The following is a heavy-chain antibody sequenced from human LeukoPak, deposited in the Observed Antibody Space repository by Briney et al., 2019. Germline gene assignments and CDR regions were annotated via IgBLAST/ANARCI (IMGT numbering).Heavy chain of an antibody. CDR1: GGSISSSSYY. J-gene: IGHJ3*02. CDR3: ARSVWTIAAAWHDAFDI. D-gene: IGHD6-13*01. Sequence: SETLSLTCTVSGGSISSSSYYWGWIRQPPGKGLEWIGSIYYSGSTYYNPSLKSRVTISVDTSKNQFSLKLSSVTAADTAVYYCARSVWTIAAAWHDAFDIWGQGTMVTVSS. CDR2: IYYSGST. V-gene: IGHV4-39*01.